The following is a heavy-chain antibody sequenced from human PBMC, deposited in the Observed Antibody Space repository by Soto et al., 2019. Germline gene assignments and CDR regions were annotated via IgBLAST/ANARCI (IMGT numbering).Heavy chain of an antibody. D-gene: IGHD6-19*01. V-gene: IGHV3-23*01. Sequence: PGGSLRLSCAASGFTFSSYAMSWVRQAPGKGLEWVSAIIGSVGSTYYADSVKGRFTISRDNSKNTLYLQMNSLRAEDTAVYYCAKDGYSSGWSPGPLDYWGQGTLVTVSS. CDR2: IIGSVGST. CDR1: GFTFSSYA. CDR3: AKDGYSSGWSPGPLDY. J-gene: IGHJ4*02.